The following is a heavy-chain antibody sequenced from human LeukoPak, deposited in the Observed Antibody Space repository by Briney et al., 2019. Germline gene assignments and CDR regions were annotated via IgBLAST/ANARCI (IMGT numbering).Heavy chain of an antibody. CDR3: ARGALDGDYVPSDY. V-gene: IGHV1-8*01. J-gene: IGHJ4*02. D-gene: IGHD4-17*01. CDR2: MNPNSGNT. CDR1: GYTFTSYD. Sequence: ASVKVSCKAPGYTFTSYDINWVRQATGQGLEWMGWMNPNSGNTGYAQKFQGRVTMTRNTSISTAYMELSSLRSEDTAVYYCARGALDGDYVPSDYWGQGTLVTVSS.